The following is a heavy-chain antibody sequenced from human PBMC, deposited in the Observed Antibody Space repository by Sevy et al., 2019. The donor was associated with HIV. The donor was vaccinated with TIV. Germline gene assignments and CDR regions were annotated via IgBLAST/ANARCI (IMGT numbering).Heavy chain of an antibody. Sequence: GGSLRLSCAASGFAFRTYAFHWVRQAPGRGLEWVGLISSNGDNAFYANSVRGRFTISRDNSMNTLYLELNNLTPDDTAVYYCARGPEWELTSFLSHWGQGTLVTVSS. CDR1: GFAFRTYA. CDR2: ISSNGDNA. D-gene: IGHD3-9*01. CDR3: ARGPEWELTSFLSH. J-gene: IGHJ4*02. V-gene: IGHV3-30-3*01.